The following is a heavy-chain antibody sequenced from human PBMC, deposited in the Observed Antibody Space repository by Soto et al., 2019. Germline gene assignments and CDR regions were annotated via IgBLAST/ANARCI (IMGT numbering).Heavy chain of an antibody. CDR1: GYSFTSYW. D-gene: IGHD2-15*01. J-gene: IGHJ5*02. Sequence: GESLKISCKGSGYSFTSYWIGWVRQMPGKGLEWMGIIYPGDSDIRYSPSFQGQVTISADKSISTAYLQWSSLRASDTAMYYCARHTAQYCSGGSCYNNWFDPWGQGTLVTVSS. V-gene: IGHV5-51*01. CDR2: IYPGDSDI. CDR3: ARHTAQYCSGGSCYNNWFDP.